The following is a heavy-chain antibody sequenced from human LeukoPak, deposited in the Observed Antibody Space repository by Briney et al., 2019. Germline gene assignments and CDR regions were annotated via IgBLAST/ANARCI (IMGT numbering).Heavy chain of an antibody. D-gene: IGHD1-20*01. Sequence: GGFLRLSCAASGFTFSSYGMHWVRQAPGKGLEWVAVISYDGSNKYYADSVKGRFTISRDNSKNTLYLQMNSLRAEDTAVYYCAKDRLRTGYSWNYYYYGMDVWGQGTTVTVSS. J-gene: IGHJ6*02. CDR1: GFTFSSYG. CDR3: AKDRLRTGYSWNYYYYGMDV. V-gene: IGHV3-30*18. CDR2: ISYDGSNK.